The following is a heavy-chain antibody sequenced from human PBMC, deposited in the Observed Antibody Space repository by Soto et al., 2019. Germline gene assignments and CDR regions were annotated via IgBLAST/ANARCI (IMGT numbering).Heavy chain of an antibody. D-gene: IGHD1-7*01. V-gene: IGHV3-23*01. J-gene: IGHJ4*02. CDR1: VFTFNRYG. CDR3: VKLRLELLYLDS. CDR2: ISASGDNT. Sequence: PWWSLRLSCSASVFTFNRYGMSWFRQAPGKGLEWVSAISASGDNTYYADSVKGRFTISRDSSNNTLYLQMNSLRADDTALYYCVKLRLELLYLDSWGLGALVTVSS.